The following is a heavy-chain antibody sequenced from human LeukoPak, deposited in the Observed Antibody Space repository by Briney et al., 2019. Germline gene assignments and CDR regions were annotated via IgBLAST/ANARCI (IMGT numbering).Heavy chain of an antibody. Sequence: SETLSLTCTVSAVSISSSSYYWGWLRQPPGKGLEWIGSIYYSGSTYYNPSLKSRVTISVDTSKNQFSLKLSSVTAADTAVYYCARGRIAKIVVVHTFSYGMDVWGQGTTVTVSS. CDR2: IYYSGST. J-gene: IGHJ6*02. D-gene: IGHD3-22*01. V-gene: IGHV4-39*07. CDR3: ARGRIAKIVVVHTFSYGMDV. CDR1: AVSISSSSYY.